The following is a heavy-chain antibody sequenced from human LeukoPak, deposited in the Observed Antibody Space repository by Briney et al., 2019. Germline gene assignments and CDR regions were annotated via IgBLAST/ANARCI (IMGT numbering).Heavy chain of an antibody. Sequence: AASVKVSCKASGGTFSSYAISWVRQAPGQGLEWMGGIIPIFGTANYAQKFQGRVTITADESTSTAYMELSSLRSEDTAVYYCARDLGYCSSTSCPQAFDIWGQGTMVTVSS. D-gene: IGHD2-2*01. CDR1: GGTFSSYA. V-gene: IGHV1-69*13. CDR2: IIPIFGTA. J-gene: IGHJ3*02. CDR3: ARDLGYCSSTSCPQAFDI.